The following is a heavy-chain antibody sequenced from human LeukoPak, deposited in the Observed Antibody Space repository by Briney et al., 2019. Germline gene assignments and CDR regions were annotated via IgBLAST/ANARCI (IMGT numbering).Heavy chain of an antibody. CDR1: GFTFSSYS. CDR3: ASFYCSGGSCSPLLY. D-gene: IGHD2-15*01. CDR2: ISSSSSYI. J-gene: IGHJ4*02. V-gene: IGHV3-21*01. Sequence: PGGSLRLSCAASGFTFSSYSMNWVRQAPGKGLEWVSSISSSSSYIYYADSVKGRFTISRDNAKNSLYLQMNSLRAEDTAVYYCASFYCSGGSCSPLLYWGQGTLVTVSS.